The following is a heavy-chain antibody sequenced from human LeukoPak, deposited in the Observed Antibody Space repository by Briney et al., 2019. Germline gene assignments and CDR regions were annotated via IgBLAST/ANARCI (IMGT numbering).Heavy chain of an antibody. V-gene: IGHV1-69*13. Sequence: GASVKVSCKASGGTFSSHAISWVRQAPGQGLEWMGGIIPIFGTANYAQKFQGRVTITADESTSTAYMELSSLRSEDTAVYYCARGGLRYFDWLYWFDPWGQGTLVTVSS. CDR2: IIPIFGTA. CDR3: ARGGLRYFDWLYWFDP. J-gene: IGHJ5*02. D-gene: IGHD3-9*01. CDR1: GGTFSSHA.